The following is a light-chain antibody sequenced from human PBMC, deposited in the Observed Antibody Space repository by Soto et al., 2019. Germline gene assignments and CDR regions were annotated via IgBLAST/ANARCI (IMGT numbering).Light chain of an antibody. CDR1: QSVSSN. J-gene: IGKJ1*01. V-gene: IGKV3-15*01. Sequence: EIVMTQSPATLSVSPGETATLSCRASQSVSSNLAGYQQKPGQAPGLLIYGASTRATGIPARFSGSGSGTEFTLTISSLQSEDFAVYYCQQYNNWPPRTFGQGTKVEIK. CDR3: QQYNNWPPRT. CDR2: GAS.